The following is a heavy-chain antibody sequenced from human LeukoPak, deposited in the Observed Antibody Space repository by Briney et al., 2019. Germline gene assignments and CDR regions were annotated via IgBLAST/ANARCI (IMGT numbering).Heavy chain of an antibody. Sequence: TGGSLRLSCAASGFTFSSYWMHWVRQTPGKGLVWVSRINGAGSSISYADSVKGRVTISRDNAKNTLYLQMNNLRAEDTAVYYCARGGDYKNDYWGQGTLATVSS. V-gene: IGHV3-74*01. J-gene: IGHJ4*02. CDR1: GFTFSSYW. D-gene: IGHD4-17*01. CDR2: INGAGSSI. CDR3: ARGGDYKNDY.